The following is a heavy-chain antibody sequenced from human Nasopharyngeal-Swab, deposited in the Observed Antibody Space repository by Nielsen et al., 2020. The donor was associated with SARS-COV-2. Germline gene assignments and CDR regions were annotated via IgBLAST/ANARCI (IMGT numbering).Heavy chain of an antibody. CDR1: GYTLTELS. D-gene: IGHD3-3*01. Sequence: ASVKVSCKVSGYTLTELSMHWVRQAPGKGLEWMGGFDPEDGETIYAQKLQGRVTMTTDTSTSTAYMELRSLRSDDTAVYYCARDSDDFWSVKNWGYYYYYGMDVWGQGTTVTVSS. CDR2: FDPEDGET. J-gene: IGHJ6*02. V-gene: IGHV1-24*01. CDR3: ARDSDDFWSVKNWGYYYYYGMDV.